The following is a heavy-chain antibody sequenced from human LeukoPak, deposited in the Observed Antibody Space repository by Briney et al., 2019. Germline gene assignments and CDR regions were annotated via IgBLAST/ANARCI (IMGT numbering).Heavy chain of an antibody. J-gene: IGHJ5*02. V-gene: IGHV3-7*01. Sequence: QPGGSLRLSCAASGFSFSRYWMTWVRQAPGKGLEGVANIKEDGSEKYYGDSVKGRFTISRDNAKNSLYLQMNSLRAEDTAVYYCARDSYCSGGSCYEDEFNPWGQGTLVTVSS. CDR1: GFSFSRYW. CDR2: IKEDGSEK. CDR3: ARDSYCSGGSCYEDEFNP. D-gene: IGHD2-15*01.